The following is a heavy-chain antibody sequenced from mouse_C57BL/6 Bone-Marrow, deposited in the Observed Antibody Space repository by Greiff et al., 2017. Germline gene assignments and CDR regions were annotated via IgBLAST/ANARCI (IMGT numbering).Heavy chain of an antibody. CDR2: INPNYGTT. J-gene: IGHJ3*01. CDR1: GYSFTDYN. Sequence: EVQLQESGPELVKPGASVKISCKASGYSFTDYNMNWVKQSNGKSLEWIGVINPNYGTTSYNQKFKGKATLTVDQSSSTAYMQLNSLTSEDSAVYYCVSITTVVATRAYWGQGTLVTVSA. V-gene: IGHV1-39*01. CDR3: VSITTVVATRAY. D-gene: IGHD1-1*01.